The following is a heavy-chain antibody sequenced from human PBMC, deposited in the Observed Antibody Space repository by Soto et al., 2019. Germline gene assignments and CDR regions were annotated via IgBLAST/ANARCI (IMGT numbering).Heavy chain of an antibody. Sequence: PSETLSLTCAVSGCSISSGGYSWSWIRQPPGKGLEWIGYIYHSGSTYYNPSLKSRVTISVDRSKNQFSLKLSSVTAAGTAVYYCARGISSTVTWNNWFDPWGQGTLVTVSS. D-gene: IGHD4-4*01. CDR2: IYHSGST. J-gene: IGHJ5*02. V-gene: IGHV4-30-2*01. CDR3: ARGISSTVTWNNWFDP. CDR1: GCSISSGGYS.